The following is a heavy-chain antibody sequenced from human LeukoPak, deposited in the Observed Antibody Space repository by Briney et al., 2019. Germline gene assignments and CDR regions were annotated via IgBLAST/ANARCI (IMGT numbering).Heavy chain of an antibody. CDR1: GGSISSGSYY. Sequence: SETLSLTCTVSGGSISSGSYYWSWIRQPAGKGLEWIGRIYTSGSTNYNPSLKSRVTISVDTSKNQFSLKLSSVTTADTAVYYCASGPSKYYFDYWGQGTLVTVSS. CDR3: ASGPSKYYFDY. J-gene: IGHJ4*02. V-gene: IGHV4-61*02. CDR2: IYTSGST.